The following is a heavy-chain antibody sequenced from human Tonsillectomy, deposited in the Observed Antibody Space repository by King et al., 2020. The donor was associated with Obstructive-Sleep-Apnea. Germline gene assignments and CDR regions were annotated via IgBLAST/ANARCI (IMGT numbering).Heavy chain of an antibody. J-gene: IGHJ6*02. V-gene: IGHV3-30*04. CDR1: GVSFSGYA. D-gene: IGHD1-1*01. CDR3: AREDWNLDYGMDV. CDR2: ISYDRSIK. Sequence: VQLVESGGGVVQPGRSLRLSCVASGVSFSGYAMHWVRQAPGKWLEWVGVISYDRSIKYYADSVKGRFTISRDNSKNTLYLQMNSLRAEDTAVYYCAREDWNLDYGMDVWGQGTTVTVSS.